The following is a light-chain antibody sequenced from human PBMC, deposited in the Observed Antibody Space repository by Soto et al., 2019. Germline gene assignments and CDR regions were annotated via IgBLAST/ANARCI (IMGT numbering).Light chain of an antibody. J-gene: IGKJ1*01. V-gene: IGKV3-20*01. CDR1: QTVPGNY. CDR2: GAS. CDR3: HQYTSPPWT. Sequence: EIVLTQSPATLSLSPGERATLSCRASQTVPGNYLAWLQHKPGQAPRLLIYGASTRATGIPDRFSGSGSGTDFTLTIARLEPADFAVYYCHQYTSPPWTLGQGTKVETK.